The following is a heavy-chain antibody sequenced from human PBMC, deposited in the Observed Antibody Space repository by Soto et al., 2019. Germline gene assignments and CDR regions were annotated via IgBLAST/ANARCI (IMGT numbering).Heavy chain of an antibody. Sequence: PWGSLRLSGAASGFTFTSYTMSWIRQAPGKGLESVSYISSSGTTIFYADSVKGRFTTSRDNAKKSLYLQMNSLTAEDTAVYYCASQDVVGATSRYWGQGTMVTVSS. CDR1: GFTFTSYT. V-gene: IGHV3-11*01. CDR2: ISSSGTTI. CDR3: ASQDVVGATSRY. D-gene: IGHD1-26*01. J-gene: IGHJ4*02.